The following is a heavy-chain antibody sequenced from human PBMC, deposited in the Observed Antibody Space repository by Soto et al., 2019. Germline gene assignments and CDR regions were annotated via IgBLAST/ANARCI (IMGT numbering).Heavy chain of an antibody. D-gene: IGHD2-15*01. CDR1: GDSISSCY. Sequence: SETLSLTCTVSGDSISSCYWSWMRQPAGKGLEWIGRIYASGSTDSNPSLKSRLSMSVETSKKQFSLKLSSVTAADTAVYYCAREKRAYCSGASCYYLDYWGQGTLVTVSS. V-gene: IGHV4-4*07. J-gene: IGHJ4*02. CDR2: IYASGST. CDR3: AREKRAYCSGASCYYLDY.